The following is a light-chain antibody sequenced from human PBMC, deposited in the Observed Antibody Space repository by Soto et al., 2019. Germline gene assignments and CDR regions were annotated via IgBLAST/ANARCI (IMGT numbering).Light chain of an antibody. V-gene: IGKV1-12*02. J-gene: IGKJ1*01. CDR1: QGIGTY. CDR3: QQADSFPWT. CDR2: AAS. Sequence: DIQMTQSPSSVSASVGDRVTITCRASQGIGTYLAWYQQKPGKAPKLLIYAASSLQSGVPSRFSGSGSGTDFTLTISSLQPEDFATYSCQQADSFPWTFGQGTKVEIK.